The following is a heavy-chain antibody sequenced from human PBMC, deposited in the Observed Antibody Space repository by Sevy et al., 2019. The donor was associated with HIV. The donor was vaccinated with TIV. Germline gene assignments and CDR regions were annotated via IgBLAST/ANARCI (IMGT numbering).Heavy chain of an antibody. D-gene: IGHD3-22*01. CDR3: ARVDYYDSSGYRNWFDP. CDR2: NYHSGST. J-gene: IGHJ5*02. Sequence: SETLSLTCTVSSYSISSGYYWGWIRQPPGKGLEWIGSNYHSGSTYYNPSLKSRVTISVDTSKNQFSLKLSSVTAADTAVYYCARVDYYDSSGYRNWFDPWGQGTLVTVSS. CDR1: SYSISSGYY. V-gene: IGHV4-38-2*02.